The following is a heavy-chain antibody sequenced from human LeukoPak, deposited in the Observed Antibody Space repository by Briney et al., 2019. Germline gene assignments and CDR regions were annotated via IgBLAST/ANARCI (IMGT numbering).Heavy chain of an antibody. Sequence: SETLSLTRAVYGGSFSGYYWSWIRQPPGKGLEWMGEINHSGSTNYNPSLKSRVTISVDTSKNQFSLKLSSVTVADAAVYYCAGQHHTLHIQYYDFWSGYSSPYYFDYWGQGTLVTVSS. V-gene: IGHV4-34*01. J-gene: IGHJ4*02. CDR1: GGSFSGYY. CDR2: INHSGST. CDR3: AGQHHTLHIQYYDFWSGYSSPYYFDY. D-gene: IGHD3-3*01.